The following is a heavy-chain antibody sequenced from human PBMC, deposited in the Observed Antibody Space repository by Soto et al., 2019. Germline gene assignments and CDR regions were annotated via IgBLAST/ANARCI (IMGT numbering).Heavy chain of an antibody. V-gene: IGHV3-23*01. CDR3: AKVVVVAYFDY. J-gene: IGHJ4*02. D-gene: IGHD2-15*01. CDR2: ISGSGGST. CDR1: GFTFTDAW. Sequence: PGGSLRLSCAGSGFTFTDAWINWVRQVPGKGLGWVSAISGSGGSTYYADSVKGRFTISRDNSKNTLYLQMNSLRAEDTAVYYCAKVVVVAYFDYWGQGTLVTVSS.